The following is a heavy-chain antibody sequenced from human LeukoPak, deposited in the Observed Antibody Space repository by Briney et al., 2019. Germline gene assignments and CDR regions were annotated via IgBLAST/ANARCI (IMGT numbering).Heavy chain of an antibody. CDR2: INPNSGGT. Sequence: ASVKVSCKASGYTFTSYGISWVRQAPGQGLEWMGWINPNSGGTNYAQKFQGRVTMTRDTSISTAYMELSRLRSDDTAVYYCARVRGLGSFDYWGQGTLVTVSS. J-gene: IGHJ4*02. CDR3: ARVRGLGSFDY. CDR1: GYTFTSYG. D-gene: IGHD3-16*01. V-gene: IGHV1-2*02.